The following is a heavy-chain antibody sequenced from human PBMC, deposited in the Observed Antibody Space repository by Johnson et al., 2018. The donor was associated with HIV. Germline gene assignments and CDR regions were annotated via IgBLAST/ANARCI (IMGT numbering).Heavy chain of an antibody. D-gene: IGHD2-21*02. CDR3: ASGVTPRAPLRI. Sequence: QMQLVESGGGVVQPGRSLRLSCAASGFTFSSNAIHWVRQAPCKGLEWVAVISSDGTNTYYTDSVKGRFTISRDNTKNTVSLQMIILRPKDTGVYYCASGVTPRAPLRIWGQGTMVTVSS. CDR1: GFTFSSNA. V-gene: IGHV3-30*04. J-gene: IGHJ3*02. CDR2: ISSDGTNT.